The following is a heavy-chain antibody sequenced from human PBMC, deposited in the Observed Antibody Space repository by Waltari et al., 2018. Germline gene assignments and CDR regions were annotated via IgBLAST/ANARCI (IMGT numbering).Heavy chain of an antibody. CDR3: ARGSSAGY. CDR1: GFTFSSYW. CDR2: KKQDGSGK. J-gene: IGHJ4*02. V-gene: IGHV3-7*04. D-gene: IGHD6-19*01. Sequence: EVQLVESGGGLVQPGGSLRLSCAASGFTFSSYWMSWVRQAPGKGLEWGANKKQDGSGKYYVDSVKGRFNISRDNAKNSLYLQMNSLRAEDTAVYYCARGSSAGYWGQGTLVTVSS.